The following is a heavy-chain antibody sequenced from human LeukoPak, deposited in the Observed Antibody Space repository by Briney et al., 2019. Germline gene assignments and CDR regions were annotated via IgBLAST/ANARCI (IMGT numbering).Heavy chain of an antibody. CDR3: ARDGPYSTSSTHPP. Sequence: GGSLRLSCATSGFTFSSSWMSWVRQAPGKGLEWVANIKQDGSEKYYVGSVKGRFTISRDNAKNSLYLQMDSLRAEDTAVYYCARDGPYSTSSTHPPWGQGTLVTVSS. J-gene: IGHJ5*02. D-gene: IGHD6-6*01. V-gene: IGHV3-7*03. CDR1: GFTFSSSW. CDR2: IKQDGSEK.